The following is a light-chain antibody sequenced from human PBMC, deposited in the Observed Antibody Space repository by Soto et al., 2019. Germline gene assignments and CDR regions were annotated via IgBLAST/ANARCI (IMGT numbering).Light chain of an antibody. CDR1: QSVSSSY. CDR3: QQYNSYS. V-gene: IGKV3-20*01. CDR2: DAS. Sequence: EIVLTQSPGTLSLSPGERATLSCRASQSVSSSYLAWYQQKPGQAPRLLIYDASNRVTGIPARFRGSGSGTDFTLTISSLQPDDFATYYCQQYNSYSFGQGTKVDIK. J-gene: IGKJ2*01.